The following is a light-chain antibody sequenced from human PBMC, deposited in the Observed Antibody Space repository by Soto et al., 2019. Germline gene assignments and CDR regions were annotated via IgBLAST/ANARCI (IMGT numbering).Light chain of an antibody. CDR2: GAS. CDR3: QQYGGSPRVS. Sequence: EIVLTRSPGALSLSPGERATLSCRASQSVSDNYLAWYQQKPGQAPRLLIYGASIRATGIPDRFSGSGSGADFTLTISRLEPEDFAVYYCQQYGGSPRVSFGGGTKVEIK. V-gene: IGKV3-20*01. J-gene: IGKJ4*01. CDR1: QSVSDNY.